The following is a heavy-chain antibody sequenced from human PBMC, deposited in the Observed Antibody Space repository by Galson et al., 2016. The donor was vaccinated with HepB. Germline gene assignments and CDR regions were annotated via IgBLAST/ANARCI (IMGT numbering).Heavy chain of an antibody. CDR3: TRSMSAFVNYFDY. CDR2: ISWDASTT. CDR1: GFTFGDYT. J-gene: IGHJ4*02. V-gene: IGHV3-43*01. D-gene: IGHD3-16*01. Sequence: SLRLSCAASGFTFGDYTMHWVRQVPEKGLEWVSLISWDASTTSYIDSVRGRFTISRDDSKNSLYLEMNSLIPEDTALYYCTRSMSAFVNYFDYWGRGTLATVSS.